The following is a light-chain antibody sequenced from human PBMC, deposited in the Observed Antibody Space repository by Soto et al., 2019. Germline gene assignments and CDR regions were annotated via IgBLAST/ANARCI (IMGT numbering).Light chain of an antibody. J-gene: IGKJ1*01. CDR2: GAS. Sequence: EIVLTQSPGTLSLSPGERATLSCRASQSVSSSYLAWYQQKPGQAPRLLIYGASSRATGIPDRFSGSGSGTDFTLTISRPEPEDFAVYYCQQYGRSRTFGQGTKVDI. CDR3: QQYGRSRT. CDR1: QSVSSSY. V-gene: IGKV3-20*01.